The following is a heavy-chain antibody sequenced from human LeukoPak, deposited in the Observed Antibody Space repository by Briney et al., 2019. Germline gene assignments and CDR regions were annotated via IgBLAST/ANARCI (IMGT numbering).Heavy chain of an antibody. V-gene: IGHV3-23*01. CDR2: IGNTET. Sequence: GGFLRLSCATSGFPFETNAMSWVRQAPGKGLEWVATIGNTETFYADSVTGRFTISRDNSKNTVNLQMNRLRVEDTAIYYCAKDWIQFNRVFDCFDSWGQGTLVTVSS. D-gene: IGHD5-18*01. CDR3: AKDWIQFNRVFDCFDS. J-gene: IGHJ4*02. CDR1: GFPFETNA.